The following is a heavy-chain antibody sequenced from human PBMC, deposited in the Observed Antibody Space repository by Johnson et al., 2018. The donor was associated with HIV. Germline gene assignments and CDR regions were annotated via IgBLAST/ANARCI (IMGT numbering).Heavy chain of an antibody. CDR3: ARGLGESYPYPPDAFDI. CDR1: GFTFDDYA. Sequence: VQLVESGGVVVQPGGSLRLSCAASGFTFDDYAMHWVRQAPGKGLEWVSGISWNSGSIGHADSVKGRFTISRDNAKNSLYLHMNSLRAEDTAVYYCARGLGESYPYPPDAFDIWGQGTMVTVSS. D-gene: IGHD1-26*01. CDR2: ISWNSGSI. V-gene: IGHV3-9*01. J-gene: IGHJ3*02.